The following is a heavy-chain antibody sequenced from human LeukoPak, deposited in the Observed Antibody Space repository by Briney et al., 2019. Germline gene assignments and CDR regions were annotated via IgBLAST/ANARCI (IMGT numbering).Heavy chain of an antibody. J-gene: IGHJ4*02. Sequence: GGSLRLSCAASGFTFSSYAMSWVRQAPGKGLEWVSTISGSGGGTYYADSVKGRFTLSRDNSMNTLYLQMNSLRAEDTAVYYCAKEVESGRSADYWGQGTLVTVSS. V-gene: IGHV3-23*01. CDR2: ISGSGGGT. D-gene: IGHD3-10*01. CDR1: GFTFSSYA. CDR3: AKEVESGRSADY.